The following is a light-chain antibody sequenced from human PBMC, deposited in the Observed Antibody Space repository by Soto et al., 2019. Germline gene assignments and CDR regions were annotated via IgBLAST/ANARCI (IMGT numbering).Light chain of an antibody. CDR1: ESISSW. CDR3: QQYNTYPLT. Sequence: DIQMTQSPSTLSASVGDRVSITCRASESISSWLAWYQQKPGKAPKILINKASNLESGIPSSFSGSGSGTEFALTINSLQSYDFATYYCQQYNTYPLTFGGGTNVEIK. V-gene: IGKV1-5*03. J-gene: IGKJ4*01. CDR2: KAS.